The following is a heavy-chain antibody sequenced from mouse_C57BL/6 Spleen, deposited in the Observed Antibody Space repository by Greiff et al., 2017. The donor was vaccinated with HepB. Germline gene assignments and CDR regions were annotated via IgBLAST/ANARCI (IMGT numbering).Heavy chain of an antibody. D-gene: IGHD1-1*01. CDR2: IYPGSGST. CDR3: ARPLYYYGSSYPYAMDY. Sequence: QVQLKQPGAELVKPGASVKMSCKASGYTFTSYWITWVKQRPGQGLEWIGDIYPGSGSTNYNEKFKSKATLTIDTSSSTAYMQLSSLTSEDSAVYYCARPLYYYGSSYPYAMDYWGQGTSVTVSS. CDR1: GYTFTSYW. V-gene: IGHV1-55*01. J-gene: IGHJ4*01.